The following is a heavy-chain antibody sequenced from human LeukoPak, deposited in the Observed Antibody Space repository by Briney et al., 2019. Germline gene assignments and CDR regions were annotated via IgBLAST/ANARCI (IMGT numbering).Heavy chain of an antibody. CDR2: ISGSGGST. Sequence: GGSLRLSCAASGFTFSSYATSWVRQAPGKGLEWVSAISGSGGSTYYADSVKGRFTISRDNSKNTLYLQMSSLRAEDTAVYYCAKAEHYYDSSGYKSRWFDPWGQGTLVTVSS. D-gene: IGHD3-22*01. V-gene: IGHV3-23*01. J-gene: IGHJ5*02. CDR3: AKAEHYYDSSGYKSRWFDP. CDR1: GFTFSSYA.